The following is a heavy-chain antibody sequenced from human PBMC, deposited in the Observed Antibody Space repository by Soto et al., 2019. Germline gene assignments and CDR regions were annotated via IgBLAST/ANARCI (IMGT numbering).Heavy chain of an antibody. D-gene: IGHD6-13*01. CDR2: IVIGSDYT. V-gene: IGHV3-11*06. CDR3: ARLRASTWYLGGYLDY. Sequence: QVQLVESGGGLVKPGGSLRLSCAASGFTFSDYYMSWIRQAPGKGLEWVSYIVIGSDYTNYADSVKGRFTISRDNAKNSLYLEMNSLQVEDTAVDYCARLRASTWYLGGYLDYWGQGTLVTVSS. CDR1: GFTFSDYY. J-gene: IGHJ4*02.